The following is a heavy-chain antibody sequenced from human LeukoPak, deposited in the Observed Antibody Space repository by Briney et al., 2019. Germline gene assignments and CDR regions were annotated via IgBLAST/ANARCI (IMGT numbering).Heavy chain of an antibody. D-gene: IGHD4/OR15-4a*01. CDR2: ISGSGGST. Sequence: GGSLRLSCAASGFTFSSYAMSWVRQAPGKGLEWVSAISGSGGSTYYADSMKGRFTISRDNSKNTLYLQMNSLRAEDTAVYYCAKDSSPDDYISSFEIWGQGSMVTVSS. CDR3: AKDSSPDDYISSFEI. J-gene: IGHJ3*02. V-gene: IGHV3-23*01. CDR1: GFTFSSYA.